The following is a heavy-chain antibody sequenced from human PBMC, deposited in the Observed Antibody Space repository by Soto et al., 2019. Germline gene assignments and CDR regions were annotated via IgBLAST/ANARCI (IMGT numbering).Heavy chain of an antibody. V-gene: IGHV1-18*01. D-gene: IGHD2-2*01. CDR1: GYTFTNYG. Sequence: QVQLVQSGDEVKKPGASVKVSCKASGYTFTNYGISWVRQAPGQGLEWMGWISPYNGNTKYPQKLQGRVTMTTDTSTRTSYMELRSLRSDDTAVYFCARDGDRCTSTRCAPWPDTHFEPWGSGTLVTVSS. CDR3: ARDGDRCTSTRCAPWPDTHFEP. J-gene: IGHJ2*01. CDR2: ISPYNGNT.